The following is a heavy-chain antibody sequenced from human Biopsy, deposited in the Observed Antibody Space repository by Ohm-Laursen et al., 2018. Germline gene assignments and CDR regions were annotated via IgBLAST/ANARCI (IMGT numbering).Heavy chain of an antibody. V-gene: IGHV4-4*07. D-gene: IGHD3-3*01. CDR1: GDSINNYY. CDR3: ARGEYYAYWSGARKLNYFDY. J-gene: IGHJ4*02. CDR2: IYTSGSP. Sequence: SDTLSLTCTVSGDSINNYYWSWIRQSAGKGLEWIGRIYTSGSPNYNLSLESRVTMSVDTSKNQFSLNLRSVTAADAARYFCARGEYYAYWSGARKLNYFDYWGQGTLVAVSS.